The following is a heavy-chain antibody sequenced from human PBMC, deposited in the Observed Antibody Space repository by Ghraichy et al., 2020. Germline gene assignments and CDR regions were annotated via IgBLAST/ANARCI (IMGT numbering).Heavy chain of an antibody. CDR2: VYTSGST. D-gene: IGHD5-24*01. Sequence: TLSLTCTVSGGSISSGSYYWSWIRQPAGKGLEWIGRVYTSGSTNYNPSLKSRVTISVDTSKNQFSLKLSSVTAADTAVYYCARGDPSNGFKDYWGQGTLVTVSS. CDR1: GGSISSGSYY. CDR3: ARGDPSNGFKDY. V-gene: IGHV4-61*02. J-gene: IGHJ4*02.